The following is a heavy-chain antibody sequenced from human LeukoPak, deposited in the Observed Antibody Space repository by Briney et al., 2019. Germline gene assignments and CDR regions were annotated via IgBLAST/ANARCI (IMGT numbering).Heavy chain of an antibody. CDR2: IYSGGST. Sequence: PGGSLRLSCAASGFTVSSNYMSWVRQAPGKGLEWVSVIYSGGSTYYADSVKGRFTISRDNSKNTLYLQMNSLRAEDTAVYYCARDPIAAAGTRIGAFDIWGQGTMVTVSS. CDR1: GFTVSSNY. D-gene: IGHD6-13*01. CDR3: ARDPIAAAGTRIGAFDI. J-gene: IGHJ3*02. V-gene: IGHV3-53*01.